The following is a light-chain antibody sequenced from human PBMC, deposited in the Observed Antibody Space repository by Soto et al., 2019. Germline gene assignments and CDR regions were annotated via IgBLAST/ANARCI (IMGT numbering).Light chain of an antibody. J-gene: IGKJ1*01. Sequence: IGFTKSACTLSLSPGERATLSCRASQSVSSSYLAWYQQKPGQAPRLLIYGASSRATGIPDRFSGSGSGTDFTLTISRLEPEDFAVYYCQQYGISPPVFGQGTKVDI. CDR1: QSVSSSY. CDR3: QQYGISPPV. CDR2: GAS. V-gene: IGKV3-20*01.